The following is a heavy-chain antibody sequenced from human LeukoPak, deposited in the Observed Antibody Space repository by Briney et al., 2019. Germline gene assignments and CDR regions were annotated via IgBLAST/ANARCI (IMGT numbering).Heavy chain of an antibody. J-gene: IGHJ5*02. CDR3: AKNLDGDWFDP. CDR2: ISGRSNYI. D-gene: IGHD1-14*01. CDR1: GFTLSSYS. V-gene: IGHV3-21*01. Sequence: PGGSLRLSCAASGFTLSSYSMNWVRQAPGKGLEWVSSISGRSNYIYYADSVKGRFTISRDNAKNSLYLQMNSLRVEDTAVYYCAKNLDGDWFDPWGQGTLVTISS.